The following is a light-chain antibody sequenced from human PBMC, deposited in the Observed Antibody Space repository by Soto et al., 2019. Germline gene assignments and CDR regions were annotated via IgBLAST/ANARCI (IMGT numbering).Light chain of an antibody. CDR2: GAS. CDR3: QQYGTLPIT. Sequence: VLTQSPGTLSLSPGERATLSCRASQSISTNLAWYQQKPGQAPRLFIYGASSRATGIPDRFSGSGSGTDFTLTIGRLEPEDFAVYYCQQYGTLPITFGQGTRLE. CDR1: QSISTN. V-gene: IGKV3-20*01. J-gene: IGKJ5*01.